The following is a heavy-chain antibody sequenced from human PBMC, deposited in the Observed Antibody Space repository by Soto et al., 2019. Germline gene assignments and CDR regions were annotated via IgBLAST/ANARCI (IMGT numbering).Heavy chain of an antibody. J-gene: IGHJ5*02. CDR3: ARHTYPLLGSRGPYSWFDP. V-gene: IGHV1-18*01. CDR1: GYTFTSYG. D-gene: IGHD6-13*01. Sequence: ASVKVSCKASGYTFTSYGISWVRQAPGQGLEWMGWISAYNGNTNYAQKLQGRGTMTTDTSTSTAYTELRSLRSDDTAVYYCARHTYPLLGSRGPYSWFDPWGKGTLVTVSS. CDR2: ISAYNGNT.